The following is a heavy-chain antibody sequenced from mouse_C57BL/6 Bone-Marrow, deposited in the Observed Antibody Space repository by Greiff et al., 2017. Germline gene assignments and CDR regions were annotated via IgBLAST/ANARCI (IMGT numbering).Heavy chain of an antibody. J-gene: IGHJ1*03. D-gene: IGHD1-1*01. V-gene: IGHV1-85*01. CDR2: IYPRDGST. CDR3: ARLECDGSSGDWYFDV. CDR1: GYTFTSYD. Sequence: VKLVESGPELVKPGASVKLSCKASGYTFTSYDINWVKQRPGQGLEWIGWIYPRDGSTKYNEKFKGKATLTVDTYSSTAYMELHSLTSEDSAVYFCARLECDGSSGDWYFDVGGTGTTVTVSS.